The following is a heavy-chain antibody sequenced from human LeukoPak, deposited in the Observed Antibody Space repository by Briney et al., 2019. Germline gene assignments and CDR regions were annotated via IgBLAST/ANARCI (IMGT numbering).Heavy chain of an antibody. CDR3: AKDLGGGNSLSPFDY. CDR1: GLSVSRNY. D-gene: IGHD4-23*01. CDR2: IWYDGSNK. J-gene: IGHJ4*02. V-gene: IGHV3-33*06. Sequence: GGSLRLSCAASGLSVSRNYMSWVRQAPGKGLEWVAVIWYDGSNKYYADSVKGRFTISRDNSKNTLYLQMNSLRAEDTAVYYCAKDLGGGNSLSPFDYWGQGTLVTVSS.